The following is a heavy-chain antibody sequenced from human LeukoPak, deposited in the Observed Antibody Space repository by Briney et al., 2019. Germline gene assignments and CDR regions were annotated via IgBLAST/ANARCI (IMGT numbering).Heavy chain of an antibody. CDR3: AKSVDYGDYVGPFDY. V-gene: IGHV3-9*01. D-gene: IGHD4-17*01. CDR1: GFTFDDYA. Sequence: PGGSLRLSCAASGFTFDDYAMHWVRQAPGKGLEWVSGISWNSGSIGYADSVKGRFTISRDNAKNSLYLQMNSLRAEDTALYYCAKSVDYGDYVGPFDYWGQGTLVTVSS. J-gene: IGHJ4*02. CDR2: ISWNSGSI.